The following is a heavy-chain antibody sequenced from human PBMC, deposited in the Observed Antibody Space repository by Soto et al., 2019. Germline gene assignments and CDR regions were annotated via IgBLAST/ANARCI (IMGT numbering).Heavy chain of an antibody. D-gene: IGHD2-15*01. Sequence: GGSLRLSCAASGFTFSNAWMSWVRQAPGKGLKWVGRIKSKTDGGTTDYAAPVKGRFTISRDDSKNTLYLQMNSLKTEDTAVYYCTTGSPPIVVVVAADLDYWGQGTLVTVSS. J-gene: IGHJ4*02. CDR2: IKSKTDGGTT. CDR1: GFTFSNAW. CDR3: TTGSPPIVVVVAADLDY. V-gene: IGHV3-15*01.